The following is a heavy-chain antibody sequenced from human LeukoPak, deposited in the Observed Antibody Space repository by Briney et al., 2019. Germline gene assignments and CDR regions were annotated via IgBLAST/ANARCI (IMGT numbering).Heavy chain of an antibody. CDR2: IYYSGST. D-gene: IGHD3-10*01. J-gene: IGHJ3*02. V-gene: IGHV4-59*01. Sequence: SETLSLTCTVSGGSISSYYWSWIRQPPGKGLEWIGYIYYSGSTNYNPSLKSRVTISVDTSKNQFSLKLSSVTAADTAVYYCARGGDYGSGSPDAFDIWGQGTMVTVSS. CDR3: ARGGDYGSGSPDAFDI. CDR1: GGSISSYY.